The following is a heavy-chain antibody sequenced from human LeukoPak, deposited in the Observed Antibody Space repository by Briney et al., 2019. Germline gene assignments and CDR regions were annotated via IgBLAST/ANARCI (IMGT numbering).Heavy chain of an antibody. D-gene: IGHD6-19*01. J-gene: IGHJ4*02. CDR2: INHSGST. Sequence: SETLPLTCAVYGGSFSGYYWSWIRQPPGKGLEWIGEINHSGSTNYNPSLKSRVTISVDTSKNQFSLKLSSVTAADTAVYYCARDGQWLAKFDSWGQGTLVTVSS. CDR1: GGSFSGYY. V-gene: IGHV4-34*01. CDR3: ARDGQWLAKFDS.